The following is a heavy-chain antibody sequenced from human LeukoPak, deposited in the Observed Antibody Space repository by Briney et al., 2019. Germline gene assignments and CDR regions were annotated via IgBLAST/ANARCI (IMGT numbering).Heavy chain of an antibody. D-gene: IGHD2-15*01. Sequence: SQTLSLTCTVSGGSISSGDYYWSWIRQPPGKGLEWIGYIYYSGSTYYNPSLKSRVTISVDTSKNQFSLKLSSVTAADTAVYYCARDPEGSGYFQHWGQGTLVTVSS. J-gene: IGHJ1*01. CDR1: GGSISSGDYY. CDR3: ARDPEGSGYFQH. CDR2: IYYSGST. V-gene: IGHV4-30-4*01.